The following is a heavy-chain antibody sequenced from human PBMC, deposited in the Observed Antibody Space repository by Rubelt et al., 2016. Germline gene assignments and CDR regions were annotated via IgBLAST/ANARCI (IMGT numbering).Heavy chain of an antibody. Sequence: VQLVESGGGLVKPGGSLRLSCAASGFTFSSYAMSWVRQAPGKGLEWVSRINSDGSSTSYADSVKGRFTISRDNAKNTLYLQMNSLRAEDTAVYYCARDHPTVILDYWGQGTLVTVSS. D-gene: IGHD4-17*01. V-gene: IGHV3-74*01. J-gene: IGHJ4*02. CDR2: INSDGSST. CDR1: GFTFSSYA. CDR3: ARDHPTVILDY.